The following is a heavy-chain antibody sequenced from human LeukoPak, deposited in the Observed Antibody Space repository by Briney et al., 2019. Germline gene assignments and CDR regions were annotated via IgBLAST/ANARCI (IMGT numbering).Heavy chain of an antibody. CDR2: MNPNSGNT. V-gene: IGHV1-8*01. D-gene: IGHD2-15*01. Sequence: ASVTVPFKASGYTFTSYDINWVRQATGQGLEWMGWMNPNSGNTGYAQKFQGRVTMTRNTSISTAYMELSSLRSEDTAVYYCARAGGYCGRISCPYYFDHWGQGTLVTVSS. CDR3: ARAGGYCGRISCPYYFDH. J-gene: IGHJ4*02. CDR1: GYTFTSYD.